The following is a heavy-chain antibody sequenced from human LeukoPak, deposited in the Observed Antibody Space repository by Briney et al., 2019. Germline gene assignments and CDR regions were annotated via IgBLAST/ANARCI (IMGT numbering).Heavy chain of an antibody. J-gene: IGHJ6*03. CDR2: IIPIFGTA. CDR1: GGTFSSYA. V-gene: IGHV1-69*05. Sequence: SVKVSCKASGGTFSSYAISWVRQAPGQGLEWMGGIIPIFGTANYAQKFQGRVTITTDESTSTAYMELSCLRSEDTAVYYCATMLYCSGGSCYQPGDYYYYYMDVWGKGTTVTVSS. CDR3: ATMLYCSGGSCYQPGDYYYYYMDV. D-gene: IGHD2-15*01.